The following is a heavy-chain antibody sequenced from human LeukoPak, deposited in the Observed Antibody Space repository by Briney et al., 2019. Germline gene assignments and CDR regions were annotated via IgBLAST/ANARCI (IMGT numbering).Heavy chain of an antibody. Sequence: SETLSLTCTVSGGSISSYYWSWIRQPPGKGLEWIGFIYYSGSTNYNPSLKSRVTISVDTSKNQFSLKLSSVTAADTAVYYCARQILTGPFDYWGQGTLVTVSS. D-gene: IGHD3-9*01. J-gene: IGHJ4*02. CDR2: IYYSGST. CDR3: ARQILTGPFDY. CDR1: GGSISSYY. V-gene: IGHV4-59*08.